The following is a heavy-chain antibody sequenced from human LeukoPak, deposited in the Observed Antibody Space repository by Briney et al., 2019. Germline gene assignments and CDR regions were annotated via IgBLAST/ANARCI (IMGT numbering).Heavy chain of an antibody. Sequence: GASVTVSYTPSVYTFTSYDINWVRQATGQGLEWMGWMNPNSGNTGYPQKFQGRVTITRNTSISTAYMELSSLRSEDTAVYYCARGSGSYGGYYFDYWGQGTLVTVSS. V-gene: IGHV1-8*03. J-gene: IGHJ4*02. D-gene: IGHD1-26*01. CDR3: ARGSGSYGGYYFDY. CDR1: VYTFTSYD. CDR2: MNPNSGNT.